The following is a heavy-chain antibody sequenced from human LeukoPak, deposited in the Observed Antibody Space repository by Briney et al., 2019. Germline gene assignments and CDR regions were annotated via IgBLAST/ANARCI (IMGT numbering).Heavy chain of an antibody. J-gene: IGHJ4*02. CDR1: GYTFTGYY. CDR2: INPNSGGT. V-gene: IGHV1-2*06. CDR3: ATHTPTDPLDY. D-gene: IGHD4-17*01. Sequence: ASVKVSCKASGYTFTGYYMHWVRQAPGQGLEWMRRINPNSGGTNYAQKFQGRVTMTRDTSISTAYMELSRLRSDDTAVYYCATHTPTDPLDYWGQGTLVTVSS.